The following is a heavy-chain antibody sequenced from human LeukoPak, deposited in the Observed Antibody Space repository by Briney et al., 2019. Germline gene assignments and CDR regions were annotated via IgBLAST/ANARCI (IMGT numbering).Heavy chain of an antibody. J-gene: IGHJ4*02. CDR3: ARQGSYGDPFDY. CDR2: IYTSGSA. D-gene: IGHD4-17*01. V-gene: IGHV4-4*09. CDR1: GFTFSSYW. Sequence: GSLRLSCAASGFTFSSYWMSWVRQAPGKGLEWIGYIYTSGSANYNPSLKSRVTISVDTSKNQFSLKLSSVTAADTAVYYCARQGSYGDPFDYWGQGTLVTVSS.